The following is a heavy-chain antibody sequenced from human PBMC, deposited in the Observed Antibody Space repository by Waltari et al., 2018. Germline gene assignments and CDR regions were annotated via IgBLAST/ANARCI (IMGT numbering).Heavy chain of an antibody. J-gene: IGHJ4*02. CDR1: GFTFSSYW. CDR3: TRALSGSFPY. Sequence: EVQLVESGGGSVQPGGSLRLSCAASGFTFSSYWMYWVRQSPGKGLVWVSRINTDGSSTSYADSVKGRFTISRDNAKNTLYLQMNSLRAEDTAVYYCTRALSGSFPYWGQGTLVTVSS. V-gene: IGHV3-74*01. CDR2: INTDGSST. D-gene: IGHD1-26*01.